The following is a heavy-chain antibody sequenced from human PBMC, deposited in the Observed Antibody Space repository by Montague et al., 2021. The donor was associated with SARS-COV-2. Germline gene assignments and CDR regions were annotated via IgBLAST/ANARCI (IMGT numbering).Heavy chain of an antibody. CDR1: GFTFSHYA. Sequence: SLRLSCAPSGFTFSHYAMHWVRQSPGKGLEWVSIISYDGRHKYYADSVKGRFTISRDNSKNTLYLQMNSLRAEYTAVYYCASDPDYLDTSGYFFDFCGQGTLVAVCS. D-gene: IGHD3-22*01. CDR3: ASDPDYLDTSGYFFDF. V-gene: IGHV3-30*04. J-gene: IGHJ4*02. CDR2: ISYDGRHK.